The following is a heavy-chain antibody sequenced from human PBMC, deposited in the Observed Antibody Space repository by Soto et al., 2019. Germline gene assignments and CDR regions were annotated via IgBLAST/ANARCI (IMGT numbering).Heavy chain of an antibody. CDR2: ISAYNGNT. D-gene: IGHD3-3*01. J-gene: IGHJ6*02. Sequence: QGLEWMGWISAYNGNTNYAQKLQGRVTMTTDTSTSTAYMELRSLGSDDTAVYYCARDPNYDFWSGYSGWYYYYGMDVWGQGTTVTVSS. V-gene: IGHV1-18*01. CDR3: ARDPNYDFWSGYSGWYYYYGMDV.